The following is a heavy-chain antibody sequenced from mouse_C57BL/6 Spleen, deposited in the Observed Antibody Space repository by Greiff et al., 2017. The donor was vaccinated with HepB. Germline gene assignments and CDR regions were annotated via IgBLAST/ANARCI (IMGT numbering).Heavy chain of an antibody. Sequence: QVQLQQSGAELVKPGASVKLSCKASGYTFTSYWMHWVKQRPGRGLEWIGRIDPNSGGTKYNEKFKSKATLTVDKPSSTAYMQLSSLTSEDSAVYYCVVGSSYKGGYAMDYWGQGTSVTVAS. CDR2: IDPNSGGT. CDR1: GYTFTSYW. J-gene: IGHJ4*01. V-gene: IGHV1-72*01. D-gene: IGHD1-1*01. CDR3: VVGSSYKGGYAMDY.